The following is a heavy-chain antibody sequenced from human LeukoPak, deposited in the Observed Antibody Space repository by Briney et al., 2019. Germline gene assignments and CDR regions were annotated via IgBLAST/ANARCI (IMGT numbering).Heavy chain of an antibody. Sequence: GASVKVSCKASGYTFTSYYMHWVRQAPGQGLEWMGIINPSGGSTSYAQKFQGRVTMTRDMSTSTAYMELRSLRSDDTAVYYCARESELAGIAVAGTFYYFDYWGQGTLVTVSS. CDR2: INPSGGST. V-gene: IGHV1-46*01. CDR3: ARESELAGIAVAGTFYYFDY. CDR1: GYTFTSYY. J-gene: IGHJ4*02. D-gene: IGHD6-19*01.